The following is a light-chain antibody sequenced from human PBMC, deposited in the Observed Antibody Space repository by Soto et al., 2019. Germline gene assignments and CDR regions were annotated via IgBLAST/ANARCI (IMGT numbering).Light chain of an antibody. CDR3: QQYNSDSRT. CDR1: QSISTW. CDR2: AAS. Sequence: DIQMTQSPSTLSASVGDRVTITCRASQSISTWLAWYQQKPGNAPKLLIFAASNLESGVPARFSGSGSGTEFTLTIDSLQPDDFATYYCQQYNSDSRTFGQGTKLDIK. V-gene: IGKV1-5*01. J-gene: IGKJ1*01.